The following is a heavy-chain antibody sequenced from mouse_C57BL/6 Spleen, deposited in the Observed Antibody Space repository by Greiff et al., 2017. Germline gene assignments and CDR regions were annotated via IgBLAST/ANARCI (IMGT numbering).Heavy chain of an antibody. V-gene: IGHV1-69*01. CDR3: AREFKGGSSYWYFDV. CDR1: GYTFTSYW. CDR2: IDPSDSYT. D-gene: IGHD1-1*01. J-gene: IGHJ1*03. Sequence: QVQLQQPGAELVMPGASVKLSCKASGYTFTSYWMHWVKQRPGQGLEWIGEIDPSDSYTNYNQKFKGKSTFTVDKSSSTAYMQLSSLTSEDSAVYYCAREFKGGSSYWYFDVWGTGTTVTVSS.